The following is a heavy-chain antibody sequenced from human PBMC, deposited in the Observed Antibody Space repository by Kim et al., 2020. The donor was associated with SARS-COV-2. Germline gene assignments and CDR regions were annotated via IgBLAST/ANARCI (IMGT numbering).Heavy chain of an antibody. CDR3: ARVGSPRTFDY. D-gene: IGHD1-26*01. V-gene: IGHV3-30*04. CDR2: ISYDGSNK. J-gene: IGHJ4*02. CDR1: GFTFSSYA. Sequence: GGSLRLSCAASGFTFSSYAMHWVRQAPGKGLEWVAVISYDGSNKYYADSVKGRFTISRDNSKNTLYLQMNSLRAEDTAVYYCARVGSPRTFDYWGQGTLVTVSS.